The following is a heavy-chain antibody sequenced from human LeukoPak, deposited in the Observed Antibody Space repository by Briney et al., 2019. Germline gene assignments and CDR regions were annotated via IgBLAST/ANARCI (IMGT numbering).Heavy chain of an antibody. V-gene: IGHV4-34*01. CDR1: GGSFSGYY. Sequence: SETLSLTCAVYGGSFSGYYWSWIRQPPGKGLGWIGEINHSGSTNYNPSLKSRVTISVDTSKNQFSLKLSSVTAADTAVYYCARGGKQWRGGNYFDSWGQGTLVAVSS. D-gene: IGHD6-19*01. CDR2: INHSGST. CDR3: ARGGKQWRGGNYFDS. J-gene: IGHJ4*02.